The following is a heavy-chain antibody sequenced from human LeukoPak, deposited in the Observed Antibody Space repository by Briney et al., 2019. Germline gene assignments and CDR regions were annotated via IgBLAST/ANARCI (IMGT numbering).Heavy chain of an antibody. Sequence: GGTLRLSCAASGFTVSSNYMSWVRQAPGKGLEWVSVIYSGGSTYYADSVKGRFTISRDNSKNTLYLQMNSLRAEDTAVYYCARTGYSYGVYYYIDVWGKGTTVTISS. CDR2: IYSGGST. D-gene: IGHD5-18*01. J-gene: IGHJ6*03. V-gene: IGHV3-53*01. CDR1: GFTVSSNY. CDR3: ARTGYSYGVYYYIDV.